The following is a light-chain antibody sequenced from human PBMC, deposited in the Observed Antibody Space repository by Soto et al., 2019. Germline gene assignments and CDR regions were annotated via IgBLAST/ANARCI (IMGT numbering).Light chain of an antibody. CDR1: QSVSSY. CDR3: QQYASSPLT. CDR2: GAS. Sequence: EIVLTQSPATLSLSPGERATLSCRASQSVSSYLAWYQQKPGQAPRLLIYGASSRATGTPDRFSGSGSGTDFTLTINGLEPEDCAVYYCQQYASSPLTFGGGTKVDIK. V-gene: IGKV3-20*01. J-gene: IGKJ4*01.